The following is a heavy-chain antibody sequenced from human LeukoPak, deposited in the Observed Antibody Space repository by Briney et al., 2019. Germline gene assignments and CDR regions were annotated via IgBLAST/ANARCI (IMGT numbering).Heavy chain of an antibody. Sequence: SETLSLTCTVSGGSISSGGYYWSWIRQHPGKGLEWIGYIYYSGSTYYNPSLKSRVTISVDTSKNQFSLKLSSVTAADTAVYYCARAGRGSSGYVFYWGQGTLVTVSS. CDR2: IYYSGST. D-gene: IGHD5-12*01. J-gene: IGHJ4*02. CDR1: GGSISSGGYY. V-gene: IGHV4-31*03. CDR3: ARAGRGSSGYVFY.